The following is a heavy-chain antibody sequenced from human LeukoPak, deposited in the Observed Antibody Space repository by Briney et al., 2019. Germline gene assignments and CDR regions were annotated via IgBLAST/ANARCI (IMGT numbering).Heavy chain of an antibody. CDR3: ARMSGDGHNFMPY. D-gene: IGHD5-24*01. CDR2: VYSGGST. Sequence: GGSLRLSCAASGFTVSSNYMSWVRQAPGKGLEWVSVVYSGGSTYYADSVKGRFTISRDISKNMLYLQINSLRAEDTAVYYCARMSGDGHNFMPYWGQGTLVTVSS. CDR1: GFTVSSNY. J-gene: IGHJ4*02. V-gene: IGHV3-53*01.